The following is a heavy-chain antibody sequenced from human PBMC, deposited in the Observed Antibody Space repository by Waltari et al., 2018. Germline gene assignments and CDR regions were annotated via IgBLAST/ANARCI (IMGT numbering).Heavy chain of an antibody. CDR1: GLTFSLHS. J-gene: IGHJ4*02. V-gene: IGHV3-21*02. Sequence: EVQLVDSGGGLVKPGGSLRLSCAASGLTFSLHSMHWVRQAPGKVLELVSSISSSSSYIYYTDSVMGRFTISRDNANNLLYLQMNSLRDEDTAVYYCARGQVAGDYWGQGTLVTVSP. D-gene: IGHD6-19*01. CDR3: ARGQVAGDY. CDR2: ISSSSSYI.